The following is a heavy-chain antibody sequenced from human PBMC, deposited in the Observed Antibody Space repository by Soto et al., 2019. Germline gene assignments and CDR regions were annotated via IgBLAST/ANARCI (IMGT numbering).Heavy chain of an antibody. CDR3: AKDRRAGGNSAFYFDF. CDR1: GFKFSSYA. D-gene: IGHD3-16*01. Sequence: GGSLRLSCAASGFKFSSYAMSWIRQAPGKGLEWVSLISATGGGTYYADSVKGRFTISRDNSDNTLYLQVHSLRAEDTAVYYCAKDRRAGGNSAFYFDFWGQGAQVTVSS. V-gene: IGHV3-23*01. CDR2: ISATGGGT. J-gene: IGHJ5*01.